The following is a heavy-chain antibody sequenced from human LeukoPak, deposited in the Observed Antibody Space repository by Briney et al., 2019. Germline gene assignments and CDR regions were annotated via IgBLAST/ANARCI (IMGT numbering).Heavy chain of an antibody. D-gene: IGHD5/OR15-5a*01. CDR3: ARDKVSGPTLLDY. Sequence: GGSLRLPCAASGFTFSNYWLSWVRQVPGKGPEWVANIRQDGKELYYVDSVKGRFTISRDNAKNSLYLQMDSLRVDDTAVYYCARDKVSGPTLLDYWGQGTLVTVSS. V-gene: IGHV3-7*01. CDR2: IRQDGKEL. CDR1: GFTFSNYW. J-gene: IGHJ4*02.